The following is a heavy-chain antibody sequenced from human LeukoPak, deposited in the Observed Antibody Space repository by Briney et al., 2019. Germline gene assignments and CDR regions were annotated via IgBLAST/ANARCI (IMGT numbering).Heavy chain of an antibody. D-gene: IGHD3-22*01. CDR2: ISYDGTNK. CDR1: GFTFSNYA. V-gene: IGHV3-30-3*01. Sequence: GGSLRLSCAASGFTFSNYAMHWVRQAPGKGLEWVAVISYDGTNKYYADSVKGRFTISRDNSKNTMYLQMNSLRAEDTAMYYCARAPMFYDSSGFGGAFDIWGQGTMVTVSS. J-gene: IGHJ3*02. CDR3: ARAPMFYDSSGFGGAFDI.